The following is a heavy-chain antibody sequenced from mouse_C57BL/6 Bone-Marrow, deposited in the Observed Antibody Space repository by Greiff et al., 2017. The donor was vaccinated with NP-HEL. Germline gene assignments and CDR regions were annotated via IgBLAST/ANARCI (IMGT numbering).Heavy chain of an antibody. V-gene: IGHV1-76*01. CDR2: IYPGSGNT. CDR3: ARDGYGSTYAMDY. D-gene: IGHD1-1*01. J-gene: IGHJ4*01. CDR1: GYTFTDYY. Sequence: VQLQQSGAELVRPGALVKLSCKASGYTFTDYYINWVKQRPGQGLEWIARIYPGSGNTYYNETFKGKAPLTADKSSSTAYMQLSSLTSEDSAVYFCARDGYGSTYAMDYWGQGTSVTVSS.